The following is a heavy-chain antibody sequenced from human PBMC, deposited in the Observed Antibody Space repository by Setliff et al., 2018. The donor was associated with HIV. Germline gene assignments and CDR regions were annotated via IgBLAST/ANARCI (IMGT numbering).Heavy chain of an antibody. CDR2: IYYSGAT. J-gene: IGHJ4*02. CDR3: ARFDHASIDY. V-gene: IGHV4-31*03. CDR1: GGSISSGNYY. D-gene: IGHD2-2*01. Sequence: KTSETLSLTCTVSGGSISSGNYYWNWIRQHPGKGLEWIGYIYYSGATYYNPSLKSRVTLSIDTSKNQFSLNLSSVTAADTAVYYCARFDHASIDYWGQGTLVTSPQ.